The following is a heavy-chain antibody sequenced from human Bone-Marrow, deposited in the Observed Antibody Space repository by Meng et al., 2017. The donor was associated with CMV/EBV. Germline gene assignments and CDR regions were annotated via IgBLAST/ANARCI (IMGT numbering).Heavy chain of an antibody. Sequence: ASVKVSCKASGYTFTGYYMHWVRQAPGQGLEWMGWINPNSGGTNYAQKFQGRVTMTRDTSISTAYMELSRLRSDDTAVYYCARDVRCNSTNCYWRFDYWGQGTLVTVSS. CDR2: INPNSGGT. CDR3: ARDVRCNSTNCYWRFDY. CDR1: GYTFTGYY. J-gene: IGHJ4*02. D-gene: IGHD2-2*01. V-gene: IGHV1-2*02.